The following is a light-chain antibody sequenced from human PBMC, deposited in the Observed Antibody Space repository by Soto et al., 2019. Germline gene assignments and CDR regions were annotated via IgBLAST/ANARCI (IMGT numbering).Light chain of an antibody. CDR2: EVN. CDR3: TSFSTGSSYVI. V-gene: IGLV2-14*01. J-gene: IGLJ2*01. Sequence: QSALTQPASLSGSPGQSITISCTGTSSDIGAYDYVSWFQQHPGKAPKLMISEVNNRPSGVSNRFSGSKSGNTAYLTISGLQVEDEAEYYCTSFSTGSSYVIFGGGTKLTVL. CDR1: SSDIGAYDY.